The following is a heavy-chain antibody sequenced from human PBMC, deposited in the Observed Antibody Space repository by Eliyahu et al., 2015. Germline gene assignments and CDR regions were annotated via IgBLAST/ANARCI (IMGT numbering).Heavy chain of an antibody. V-gene: IGHV3-48*03. Sequence: VQLVESGGSLVQPGGSLRLSCAASGFTFSSYEMNWVRQAPGKGLEWVSYISRSGSPIYYADSVKGRFTISRDNAKNSLYLTMNNLRAEDTAIYYCARDSTYYYGMDVWGQGTTVIVSS. CDR3: ARDSTYYYGMDV. J-gene: IGHJ6*01. CDR2: ISRSGSPI. CDR1: GFTFSSYE.